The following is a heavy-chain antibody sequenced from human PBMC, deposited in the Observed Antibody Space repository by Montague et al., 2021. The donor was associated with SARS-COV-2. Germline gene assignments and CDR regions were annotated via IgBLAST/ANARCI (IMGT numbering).Heavy chain of an antibody. CDR3: ARSSLPTVLSGYGNGLDV. CDR2: MYYNGKT. V-gene: IGHV4-39*07. J-gene: IGHJ6*02. D-gene: IGHD5-18*01. Sequence: SETLSLTCTVSGGSISSSTSNWWGWIRQSPGKGLEWIASMYYNGKTYYNPSLKSLVTISVDTSMNQFSLKLTSVTAADAAVYYCARSSLPTVLSGYGNGLDVWGQGTTVIVSS. CDR1: GGSISSSTSNW.